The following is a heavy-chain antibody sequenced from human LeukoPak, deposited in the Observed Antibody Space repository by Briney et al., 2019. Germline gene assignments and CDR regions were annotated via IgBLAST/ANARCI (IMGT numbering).Heavy chain of an antibody. CDR1: GFTFSSYG. V-gene: IGHV3-30*02. D-gene: IGHD2-2*01. J-gene: IGHJ4*02. CDR3: AKDLGYCSSTSCHPLRYFDY. CDR2: IRYDGSNK. Sequence: PGGSLRLSCAASGFTFSSYGMHWVRQAPGKGLEWVAFIRYDGSNKYYADSVKGRFTISRDNSKNTLYLQMNSLRAEDTAVYYCAKDLGYCSSTSCHPLRYFDYWGQGTLVTVSS.